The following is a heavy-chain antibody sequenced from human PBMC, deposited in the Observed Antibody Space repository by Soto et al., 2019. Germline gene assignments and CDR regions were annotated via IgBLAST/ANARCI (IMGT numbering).Heavy chain of an antibody. D-gene: IGHD2-15*01. J-gene: IGHJ5*02. CDR3: ASVGRWELYCSGGSCYNWFDP. CDR1: GGTFSSYA. Sequence: QVQLVQSGAEVKKPGSSVKVSCKASGGTFSSYAISWVRQAPGQGLEWMGGIIPIFGTANYAQKFQGRVTITADESTSTAYMELSSLRSEDTAVYYCASVGRWELYCSGGSCYNWFDPWGQGTLVTVSS. CDR2: IIPIFGTA. V-gene: IGHV1-69*01.